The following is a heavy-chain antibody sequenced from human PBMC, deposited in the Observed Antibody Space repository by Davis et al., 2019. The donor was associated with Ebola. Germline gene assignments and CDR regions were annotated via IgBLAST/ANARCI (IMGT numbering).Heavy chain of an antibody. J-gene: IGHJ6*02. CDR1: GFTVSNNY. Sequence: GESLNISCAASGFTVSNNYMSWVRQAPGKGLEWVSVIYSGGSTYYAHSVKGRFTISRDNSKNTLYLQLNSLRAEDTAVYYCARDSTGRYCSGSSCYPYYYGMDVWGQGTTVTVSS. CDR3: ARDSTGRYCSGSSCYPYYYGMDV. D-gene: IGHD2-15*01. CDR2: IYSGGST. V-gene: IGHV3-53*01.